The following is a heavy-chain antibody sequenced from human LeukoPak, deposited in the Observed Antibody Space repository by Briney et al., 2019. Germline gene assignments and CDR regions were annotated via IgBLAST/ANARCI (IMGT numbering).Heavy chain of an antibody. V-gene: IGHV4-34*01. J-gene: IGHJ2*01. CDR3: ARGGRPRGVFDL. D-gene: IGHD3-10*01. CDR2: INHSGST. Sequence: SSETLSLTCAVYGGSFSGYYWSWIRQPPGKGLEWIGEINHSGSTNYNPSLKSRVTISVDRSKNQFSLKLSSVTAADTAVYYCARGGRPRGVFDLWGRGTLVTVSS. CDR1: GGSFSGYY.